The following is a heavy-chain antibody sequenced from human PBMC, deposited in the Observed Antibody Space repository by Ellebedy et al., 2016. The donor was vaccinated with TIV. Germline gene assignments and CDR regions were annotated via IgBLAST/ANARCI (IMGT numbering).Heavy chain of an antibody. CDR3: ARDLVVVVPAAARFDP. J-gene: IGHJ5*02. CDR2: MNPNSGNT. Sequence: ASVKVSXXTSGYTFTSYDINWVRQATGQGLEWMGWMNPNSGNTGYAQKFQGRVTMTRNTSIYTAYMELSSLRSDDTAVYYCARDLVVVVPAAARFDPWGQGTLVTVSS. D-gene: IGHD2-2*01. V-gene: IGHV1-8*01. CDR1: GYTFTSYD.